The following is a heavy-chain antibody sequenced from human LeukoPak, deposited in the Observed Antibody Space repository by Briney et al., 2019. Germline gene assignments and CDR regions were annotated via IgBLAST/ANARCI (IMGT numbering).Heavy chain of an antibody. Sequence: PGGSLRLSCAASGFSFDDYGMSWVRQVPGKGLGWVCDINWSGGSIIYADSVKGRFTISRDNAKNSLYLQMNSLRAEDTAVYYCAELGITMIGGVWGKGTTVTISS. V-gene: IGHV3-20*04. CDR2: INWSGGSI. CDR3: AELGITMIGGV. CDR1: GFSFDDYG. D-gene: IGHD3-10*02. J-gene: IGHJ6*04.